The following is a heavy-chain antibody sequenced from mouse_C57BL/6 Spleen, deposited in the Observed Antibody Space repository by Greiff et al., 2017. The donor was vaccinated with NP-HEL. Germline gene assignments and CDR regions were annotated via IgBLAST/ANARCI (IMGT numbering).Heavy chain of an antibody. CDR2: IYPSDSET. D-gene: IGHD2-4*01. CDR1: GYTFTSYW. Sequence: QVQLQQPGAELVRPGSPVKLSCQASGYTFTSYWMDWVKQRPGQGLEWIGNIYPSDSETHYNQKFKDKTTLYVDKSSSTAYMQLSSLTSGDSAVYYCAPLIYYDYDGTPFDYWGQGTTLTVSS. CDR3: APLIYYDYDGTPFDY. J-gene: IGHJ2*01. V-gene: IGHV1-61*01.